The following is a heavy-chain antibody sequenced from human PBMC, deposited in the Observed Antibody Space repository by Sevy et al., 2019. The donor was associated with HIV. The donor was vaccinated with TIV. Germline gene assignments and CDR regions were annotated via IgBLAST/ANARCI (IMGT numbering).Heavy chain of an antibody. CDR3: ARDKPYSSSSRYYYYYYMEV. V-gene: IGHV1-69*10. CDR1: GGTFSSYA. D-gene: IGHD6-6*01. CDR2: IIPILGIA. J-gene: IGHJ6*03. Sequence: ASVKVSCKASGGTFSSYAISWVRQAPGQGLEWMGGIIPILGIANYAQKFQGRVTITADKSTSTAYMELSSLRSEDTAVYYCARDKPYSSSSRYYYYYYMEVWGKGTTVTVSS.